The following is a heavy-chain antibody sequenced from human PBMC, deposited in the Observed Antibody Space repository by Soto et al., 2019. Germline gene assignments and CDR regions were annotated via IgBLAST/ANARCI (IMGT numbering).Heavy chain of an antibody. CDR3: ARTPVAGYYYMDV. D-gene: IGHD6-19*01. J-gene: IGHJ6*03. V-gene: IGHV3-64*01. Sequence: VQLVESGGGLVQPGGSLRLSCAASGFTFSSYAMHWVRQATGKGLEYVSAISSNGGSTYYANSVKGRFTISRDNSKNTLYLQMGSLRAEDMAVYYCARTPVAGYYYMDVWGKGTTVTVSS. CDR1: GFTFSSYA. CDR2: ISSNGGST.